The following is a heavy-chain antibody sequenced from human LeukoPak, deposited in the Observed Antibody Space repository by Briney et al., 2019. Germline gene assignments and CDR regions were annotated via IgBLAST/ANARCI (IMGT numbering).Heavy chain of an antibody. CDR2: ISSSSSHM. D-gene: IGHD3-10*01. Sequence: GGSVRPSCAASGSTFSDYSMNWVRQAPGKGLEWVPSISSSSSHMHYADSVKGRFTISRDNAKNLLYLQMNSLRPEDTAVFYCAREDQTISGSVIYSWGQGTLVTVSS. CDR1: GSTFSDYS. J-gene: IGHJ4*02. CDR3: AREDQTISGSVIYS. V-gene: IGHV3-21*01.